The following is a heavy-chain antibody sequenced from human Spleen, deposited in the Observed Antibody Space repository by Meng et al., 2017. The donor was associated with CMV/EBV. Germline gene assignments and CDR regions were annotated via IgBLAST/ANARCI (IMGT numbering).Heavy chain of an antibody. Sequence: GSLRLSCAVSGGSISSSNWWSWVRQPPGKGLEWIGEIYHSGGTNYNPSLKSRVTISVDTSKNQFSLKLSSVTAADTAVYYCAREGDGYYFDYWGQGTLVTVSS. D-gene: IGHD3-10*01. CDR2: IYHSGGT. CDR3: AREGDGYYFDY. J-gene: IGHJ4*02. V-gene: IGHV4-4*02. CDR1: GGSISSSNW.